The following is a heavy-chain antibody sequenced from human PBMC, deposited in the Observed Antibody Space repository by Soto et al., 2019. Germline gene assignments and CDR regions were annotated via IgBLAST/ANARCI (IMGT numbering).Heavy chain of an antibody. CDR1: GYTFTGYY. CDR2: INPNSGGT. CDR3: ARDTLEDSSGYYTLAY. J-gene: IGHJ4*02. D-gene: IGHD3-22*01. V-gene: IGHV1-2*04. Sequence: ASVKVSCKASGYTFTGYYMRWVRQAPGQGLEWMGWINPNSGGTNYAQKFQGWVTMTRDTSISTAYMELSRLRSDDTAVYYCARDTLEDSSGYYTLAYWGQGTLVTVSS.